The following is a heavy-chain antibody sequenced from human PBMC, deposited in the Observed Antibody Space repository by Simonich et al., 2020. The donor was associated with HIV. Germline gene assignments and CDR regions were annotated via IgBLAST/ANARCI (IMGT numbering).Heavy chain of an antibody. D-gene: IGHD3-22*01. CDR2: IYHSGRT. CDR3: ASGYYYDSRGYPWYYYGMDV. Sequence: QVQLQESGPGLVKPSETLSLPCAVSGYSISSGYYWGWIRQPPGKGLEWIGSIYHSGRTYYNPSLKSRVTISVDTSKNQFALKLSSVTAADTAVYYCASGYYYDSRGYPWYYYGMDVWGQGTTVTVSS. CDR1: GYSISSGYY. J-gene: IGHJ6*02. V-gene: IGHV4-38-2*01.